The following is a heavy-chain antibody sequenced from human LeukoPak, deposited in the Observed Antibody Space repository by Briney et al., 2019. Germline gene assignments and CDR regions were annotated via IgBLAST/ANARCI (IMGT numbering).Heavy chain of an antibody. V-gene: IGHV3-15*01. CDR2: IKSKRDGGTT. CDR1: GLTFSYAW. D-gene: IGHD1-26*01. CDR3: STDLGSGSLFDY. Sequence: GGSLRLSCAASGLTFSYAWMSWVRQAPGKGLEWVGRIKSKRDGGTTDSAAPVKGRFTISRDDSKNKVYMQMNSLKAEDTAVYYCSTDLGSGSLFDYWGQGTLVTVSS. J-gene: IGHJ4*02.